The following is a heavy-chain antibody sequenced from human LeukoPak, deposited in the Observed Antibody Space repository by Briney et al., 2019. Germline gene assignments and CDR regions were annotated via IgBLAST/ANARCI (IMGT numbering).Heavy chain of an antibody. Sequence: SETLSLTCTVSGGSISSSTSYWGWIRQPPGKGLEWIGSIYATGSTYYNPSLKSRVTISVDTSKNQFSLKLSSVTAADTAVYYCARLDYSNEGGVDYWGQGTLVTVSS. J-gene: IGHJ4*02. D-gene: IGHD4-11*01. V-gene: IGHV4-39*01. CDR3: ARLDYSNEGGVDY. CDR2: IYATGST. CDR1: GGSISSSTSY.